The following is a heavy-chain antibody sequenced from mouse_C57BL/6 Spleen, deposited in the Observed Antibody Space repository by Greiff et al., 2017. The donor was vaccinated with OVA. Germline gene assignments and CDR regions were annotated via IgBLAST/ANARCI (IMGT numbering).Heavy chain of an antibody. CDR1: GYTFTDYY. Sequence: VQLQQSGPELVKPGASVKISCKASGYTFTDYYMNWVKQSHGKSLEWIGDINPNNGGTSYNQKFKGKATLTVDKSSSTAYMELRSLTSEDSAVYYCARVGYDGGYWGQGTTLTVSS. V-gene: IGHV1-26*01. CDR2: INPNNGGT. J-gene: IGHJ2*01. CDR3: ARVGYDGGY. D-gene: IGHD2-3*01.